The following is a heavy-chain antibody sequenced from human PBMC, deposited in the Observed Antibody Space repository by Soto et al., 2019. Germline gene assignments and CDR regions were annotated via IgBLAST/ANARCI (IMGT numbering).Heavy chain of an antibody. V-gene: IGHV4-4*02. D-gene: IGHD1-26*01. CDR3: ARVVGGNAVNY. J-gene: IGHJ4*02. Sequence: QVQLQESGPGLVKPSGTLSLTCAVSGDSISSSYWWTWVRQPPGKGLEWIGQIYHTGTTNYNPSLNSRVTISVDKSKNQFSLKLRSVIAADTAVYYCARVVGGNAVNYWGQGTLVTVSS. CDR2: IYHTGTT. CDR1: GDSISSSYW.